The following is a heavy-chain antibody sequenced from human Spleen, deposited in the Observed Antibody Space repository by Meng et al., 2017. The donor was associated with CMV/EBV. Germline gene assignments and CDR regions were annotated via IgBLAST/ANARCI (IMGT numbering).Heavy chain of an antibody. CDR1: GGPISSGGYY. Sequence: CTVSGGPISSGGYYWSWIRQHPGKGLEWIGYIYYSGRTYYNPSLKSRVTISVDTSKNQFSLKLSSVTAADTAVYYCARERTGGVFDLWGRGTLVTVSS. J-gene: IGHJ2*01. D-gene: IGHD2-8*02. CDR3: ARERTGGVFDL. CDR2: IYYSGRT. V-gene: IGHV4-31*03.